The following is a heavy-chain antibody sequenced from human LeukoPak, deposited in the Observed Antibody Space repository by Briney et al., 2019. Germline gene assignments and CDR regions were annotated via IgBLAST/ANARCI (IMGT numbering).Heavy chain of an antibody. D-gene: IGHD6-19*01. J-gene: IGHJ4*02. V-gene: IGHV3-30*04. Sequence: GGSLRLSCAASGFTFSSSAMQWVRQAPGKGLEWVAVISYDGSKKYYADCVKGRFTISRDDSKNTLYLQMNSLRGEDTAVYYCARSRSASTSGWYDYFDYGGRGTLVTVSS. CDR2: ISYDGSKK. CDR3: ARSRSASTSGWYDYFDY. CDR1: GFTFSSSA.